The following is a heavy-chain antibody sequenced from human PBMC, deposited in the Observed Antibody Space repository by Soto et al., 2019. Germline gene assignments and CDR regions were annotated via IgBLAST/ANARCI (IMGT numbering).Heavy chain of an antibody. CDR1: GGSISSYY. Sequence: SETLSLTCTVSGGSISSYYWSWIRQPPGKGLEWIGYIYYSGSTNYNPSLKSRVTISVDTSKNQFSLKLSSVTAADTAVYYCARGDYYDSKCIDYWGQGTLVTVSS. CDR2: IYYSGST. J-gene: IGHJ4*02. CDR3: ARGDYYDSKCIDY. V-gene: IGHV4-59*01. D-gene: IGHD3-22*01.